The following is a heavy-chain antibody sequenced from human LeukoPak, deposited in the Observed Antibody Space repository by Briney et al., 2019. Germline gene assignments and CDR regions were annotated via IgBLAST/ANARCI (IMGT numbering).Heavy chain of an antibody. J-gene: IGHJ5*02. Sequence: NPSETLSLTCTVSGGSISSYYWSWIRQPAGKGLEWIGRIYTSGSTNYNPSLKSRVTMSVDTSKNQFSLKLSSVTAADTAVYYCARDRGIVVAENWFDLWGQGTLVTVSS. CDR3: ARDRGIVVAENWFDL. CDR2: IYTSGST. CDR1: GGSISSYY. D-gene: IGHD6-19*01. V-gene: IGHV4-4*07.